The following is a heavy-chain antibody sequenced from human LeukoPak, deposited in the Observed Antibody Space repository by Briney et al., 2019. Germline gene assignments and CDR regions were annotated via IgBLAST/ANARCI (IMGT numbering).Heavy chain of an antibody. Sequence: GGSLRLSCAASGVTFSSYAMHWVRQAPGKGLEYVSAISSNGGSTYYANSVKGRFTISRDNSKNTLYLHMGSLRAEDMAVYDCARGVLGRYYYYGMDVWGQGTTVTVSS. V-gene: IGHV3-64*01. D-gene: IGHD3-16*01. CDR3: ARGVLGRYYYYGMDV. CDR2: ISSNGGST. CDR1: GVTFSSYA. J-gene: IGHJ6*02.